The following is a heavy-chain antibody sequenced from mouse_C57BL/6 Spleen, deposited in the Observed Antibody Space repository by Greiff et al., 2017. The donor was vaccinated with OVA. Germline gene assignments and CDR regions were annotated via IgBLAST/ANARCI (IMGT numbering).Heavy chain of an antibody. J-gene: IGHJ3*01. D-gene: IGHD2-1*01. CDR1: GYSITSGYY. V-gene: IGHV3-6*01. Sequence: DVKLQESGPGLVKPSQSLSLTCSVTGYSITSGYYWNWIRQFPGNKLEWMGYISYDGSNNYNPSLKNRISITRDTSKNQFFLKLNSVTTEDTATYYCARGGVYYGSPWFAYWGQGTLVTVSA. CDR2: ISYDGSN. CDR3: ARGGVYYGSPWFAY.